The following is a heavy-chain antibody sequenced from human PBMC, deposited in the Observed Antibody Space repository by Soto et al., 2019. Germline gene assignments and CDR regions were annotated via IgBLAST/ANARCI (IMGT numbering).Heavy chain of an antibody. Sequence: QIQMVQSGAEVKQPGASVTISCKTSGYTFSSYSINWVRQAPGQGLEWMAWISTTSGNTHYAERVQGRVTVTFDKAARTAFMEMWGLTSDDTAVYFCARDNGYYDFWGQGTLVTVSS. D-gene: IGHD2-8*01. CDR2: ISTTSGNT. CDR1: GYTFSSYS. J-gene: IGHJ4*02. V-gene: IGHV1-18*01. CDR3: ARDNGYYDF.